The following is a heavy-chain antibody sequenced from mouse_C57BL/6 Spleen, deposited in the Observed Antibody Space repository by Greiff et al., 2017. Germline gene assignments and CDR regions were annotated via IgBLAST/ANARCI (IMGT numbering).Heavy chain of an antibody. D-gene: IGHD1-1*01. V-gene: IGHV1-42*01. CDR1: GYSFTGYY. CDR3: ARGSSLDY. CDR2: INPSTGGT. J-gene: IGHJ2*01. Sequence: EVQLQQSGPELVKPGASVKISCKASGYSFTGYYMNWVKQSPEKSLEWIGEINPSTGGTTYNQTFKAKATLTVDKSSSTAYMQLKSLTSEDSAVYYCARGSSLDYWGQGTTLTVSS.